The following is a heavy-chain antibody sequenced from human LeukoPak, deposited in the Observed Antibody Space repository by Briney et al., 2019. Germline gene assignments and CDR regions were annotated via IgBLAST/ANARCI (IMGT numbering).Heavy chain of an antibody. CDR2: IYYSGST. J-gene: IGHJ6*02. V-gene: IGHV4-39*01. CDR3: ARQHIYSYYGMDV. Sequence: SETLSLTCTVSGGSISSSSYYWGWIRQPPGKGLEWIGSIYYSGSTYYNPSLKSRVTISVDTSKNQFSLKLSSVTAADTAVYYCARQHIYSYYGMDVWGQGTTVTVSS. CDR1: GGSISSSSYY.